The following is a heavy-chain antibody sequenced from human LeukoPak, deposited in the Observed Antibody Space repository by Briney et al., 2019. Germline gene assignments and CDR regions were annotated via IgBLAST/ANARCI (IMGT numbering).Heavy chain of an antibody. CDR2: IDPTTGDT. CDR1: GYTFNDYF. CDR3: ARNYSDWSDP. V-gene: IGHV1-2*02. D-gene: IGHD4-11*01. J-gene: IGHJ5*02. Sequence: ASVKVSCKASGYTFNDYFMNWVRQAPGQGLEWMGWIDPTTGDTKYSRKFQGRVTLTRDMSISTGYMELSRLKSDDTAVYYCARNYSDWSDPWGQGTLVTVSS.